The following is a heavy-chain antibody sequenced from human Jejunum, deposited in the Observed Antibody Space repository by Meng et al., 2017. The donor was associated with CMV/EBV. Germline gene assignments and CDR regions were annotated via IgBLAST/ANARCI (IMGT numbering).Heavy chain of an antibody. D-gene: IGHD3-3*01. CDR1: GYNFIDYG. V-gene: IGHV1-18*03. CDR2: INVDNGYT. Sequence: QVQLLQSGXEVKKXXXSVKVPCKASGYNFIDYGISWVRQAPGQGLEWMGWINVDNGYTKYAQKFQGRVTMTTDTSTSTAYMELRSLRSDDMAVYYCARFEVGITSGDYWGQGTLVTVSS. CDR3: ARFEVGITSGDY. J-gene: IGHJ4*02.